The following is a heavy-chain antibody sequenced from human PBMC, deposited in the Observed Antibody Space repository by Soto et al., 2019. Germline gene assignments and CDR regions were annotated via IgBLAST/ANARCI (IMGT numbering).Heavy chain of an antibody. CDR3: AKNGQPPYYYYGLDV. Sequence: GASVKVCCKASGYTITSYGISWVRQAHQQGLEWMGWISGYNGDTNYAQKFQGRVSMTIDTSTTTAYMELRSLTSDDTAVYYCAKNGQPPYYYYGLDVWGQGTKVTVSS. CDR1: GYTITSYG. J-gene: IGHJ6*02. CDR2: ISGYNGDT. D-gene: IGHD2-8*01. V-gene: IGHV1-18*01.